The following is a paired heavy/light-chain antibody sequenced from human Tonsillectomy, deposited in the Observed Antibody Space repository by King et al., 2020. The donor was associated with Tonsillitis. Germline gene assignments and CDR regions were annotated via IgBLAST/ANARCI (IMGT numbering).Heavy chain of an antibody. V-gene: IGHV1-18*01. CDR2: ISGYTGNT. CDR1: GYTLTTYG. CDR3: ARDKYGDYSSLHYFDY. J-gene: IGHJ4*02. Sequence: QVQLVQSGAEVKKPGASVKVSCKASGYTLTTYGITWVRQAPGQGLEWMGWISGYTGNTNYAQKVQGRVTMTTDTSTSTAYMELRSLRSDDTAVYYCARDKYGDYSSLHYFDYWGQGTLVTVSS. D-gene: IGHD4-17*01.
Light chain of an antibody. Sequence: SYEVTQPPSVSASPGQTARITCSGEALPNQYAFWYQQKPGQAPVLVIFKDTERPSGIPERFSGSTSGTTVTLTISGVQAEDEADYYCQTADSSGTCLFGGGTKLTVL. CDR3: QTADSSGTCL. J-gene: IGLJ2*01. CDR2: KDT. CDR1: ALPNQY. V-gene: IGLV3-25*02.